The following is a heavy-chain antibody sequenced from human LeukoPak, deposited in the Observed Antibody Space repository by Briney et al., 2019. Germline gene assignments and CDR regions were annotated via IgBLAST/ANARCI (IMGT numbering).Heavy chain of an antibody. V-gene: IGHV1-69*13. CDR2: IIPIFGTA. Sequence: SVRVSCKASGGTFSSYAISWVRQAPGQGLEWMGGIIPIFGTANYAQKFQGRVTITADESTSTAYMELSSLRSEDTAVYYCARDGPNTSPVGDYWGQGTLVTVSS. D-gene: IGHD4-23*01. CDR1: GGTFSSYA. J-gene: IGHJ4*02. CDR3: ARDGPNTSPVGDY.